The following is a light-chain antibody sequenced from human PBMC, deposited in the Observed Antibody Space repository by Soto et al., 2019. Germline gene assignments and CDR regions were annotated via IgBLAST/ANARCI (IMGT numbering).Light chain of an antibody. Sequence: DIQMTQSPSSVSASVGDRVTITCRASQDLNGWLAWYQQKPGKAPKLLIYAASSLQTGVPSRFSGSGSGTDFALTISSLQPEDTATYCCQQGNSFVWTFGQGTKVEFK. CDR1: QDLNGW. V-gene: IGKV1-12*01. J-gene: IGKJ1*01. CDR3: QQGNSFVWT. CDR2: AAS.